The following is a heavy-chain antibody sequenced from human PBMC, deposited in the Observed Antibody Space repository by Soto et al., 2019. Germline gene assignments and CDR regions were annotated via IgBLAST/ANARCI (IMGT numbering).Heavy chain of an antibody. J-gene: IGHJ4*02. CDR1: GFTVSSNY. CDR2: IYSGGST. Sequence: EVQLVESGGGLVQPGGSLRLSCAASGFTVSSNYMSWVRQAPGKGLEWVSVIYSGGSTYYADSVKCRFTISRDNSKNTLYRQMNSLRAEDTAVYYCASSIAAACDYFDYWGQGTLVTVSS. D-gene: IGHD6-13*01. CDR3: ASSIAAACDYFDY. V-gene: IGHV3-66*01.